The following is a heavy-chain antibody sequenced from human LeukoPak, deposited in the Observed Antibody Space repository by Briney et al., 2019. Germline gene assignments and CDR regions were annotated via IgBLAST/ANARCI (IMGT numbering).Heavy chain of an antibody. D-gene: IGHD1-26*01. CDR3: ARDRSYYGDAFDV. Sequence: GGSLRLSCAASGFTFDDYAMHWVRQAPGKGLEWVSGISWNSGSIGYADSVKGRFTISRDNAKNSLYLQMNSLRVEDTAVYYCARDRSYYGDAFDVWGQGTKVTVSS. CDR1: GFTFDDYA. V-gene: IGHV3-9*01. CDR2: ISWNSGSI. J-gene: IGHJ3*01.